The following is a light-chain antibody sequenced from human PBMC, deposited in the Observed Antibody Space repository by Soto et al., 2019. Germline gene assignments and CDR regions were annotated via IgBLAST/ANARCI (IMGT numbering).Light chain of an antibody. J-gene: IGLJ1*01. Sequence: QSVLTQPASVSGSPGQSITISCTGTSGDIGYYDYVSWYQQRPGRAPKLMIYEVRYRPSGVSNRFSGSKSGNTASLTISGLQAEDEADYYCCSYTRTSNHYFFGSGTKVTVL. CDR1: SGDIGYYDY. CDR2: EVR. V-gene: IGLV2-14*01. CDR3: CSYTRTSNHYF.